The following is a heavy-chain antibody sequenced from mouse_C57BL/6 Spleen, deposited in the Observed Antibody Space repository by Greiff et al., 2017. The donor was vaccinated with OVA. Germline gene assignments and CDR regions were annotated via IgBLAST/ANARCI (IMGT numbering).Heavy chain of an antibody. J-gene: IGHJ3*01. Sequence: VQLQQPGAELVKPGASVKMSCKASGYTFTSYWITWVKQRPGQGLEWIGDIYPGSGSTNYNEKFKSKATLTVDTSSSTAYMQLSSLTSEDSAVYYCERHYSNYAVFAYWGQGTLVTVSA. CDR3: ERHYSNYAVFAY. CDR2: IYPGSGST. CDR1: GYTFTSYW. V-gene: IGHV1-55*01. D-gene: IGHD2-5*01.